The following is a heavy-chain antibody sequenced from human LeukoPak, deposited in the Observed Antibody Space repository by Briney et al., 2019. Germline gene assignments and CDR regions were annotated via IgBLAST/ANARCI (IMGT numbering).Heavy chain of an antibody. J-gene: IGHJ4*02. Sequence: GGSLRLSCAASGFTFSSYSMNWVRQAPGKGLEWVSSISSSSSYIYYADSVKGRFTISRDNAKNSLYLQMNSLRAEDTALYYCAKDGSIAAAGPLDYWGQGTLVTVSS. CDR1: GFTFSSYS. CDR2: ISSSSSYI. CDR3: AKDGSIAAAGPLDY. V-gene: IGHV3-21*04. D-gene: IGHD6-13*01.